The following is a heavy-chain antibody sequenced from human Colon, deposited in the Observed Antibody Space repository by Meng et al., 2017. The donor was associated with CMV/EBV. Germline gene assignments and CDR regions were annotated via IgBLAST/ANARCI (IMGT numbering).Heavy chain of an antibody. Sequence: FSGYDMNWVRQDPGKGVGWVAVISSSGGTTNNADSVKGRFTISRDNSKNTLYLQMNSLRAEDTALYYCAKGDRDIVVVPSAIVEHPDYWGQGTLVTVSS. CDR3: AKGDRDIVVVPSAIVEHPDY. CDR1: FSGYD. CDR2: ISSSGGTT. J-gene: IGHJ4*02. V-gene: IGHV3-23*01. D-gene: IGHD2-2*02.